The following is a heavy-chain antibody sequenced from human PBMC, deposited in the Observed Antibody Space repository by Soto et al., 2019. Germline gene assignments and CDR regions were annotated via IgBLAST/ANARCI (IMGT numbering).Heavy chain of an antibody. CDR1: GFTFSSYS. J-gene: IGHJ6*02. D-gene: IGHD3-22*01. CDR3: ARDFRPLRITMIVVVRDSGMDV. Sequence: PGGSLRLSCAASGFTFSSYSMNWVRQAPGKGLEWVSSISSSSSYIYYADSVKGRFTISRDNAKNSLYLQMNSLRAEDTAVYHCARDFRPLRITMIVVVRDSGMDVWGQGTTVTVSS. CDR2: ISSSSSYI. V-gene: IGHV3-21*01.